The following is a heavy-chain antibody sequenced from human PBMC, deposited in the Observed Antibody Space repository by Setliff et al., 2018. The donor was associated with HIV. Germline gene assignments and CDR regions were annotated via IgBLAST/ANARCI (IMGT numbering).Heavy chain of an antibody. CDR3: TTGTRLVD. V-gene: IGHV3-15*01. Sequence: LSLSCVVSGFNFKSGWMTWVRQAPGKGLEWVGRIKSNSDGGTTYYAAPVKGRFTISRDDPKNTLYLQMNSLKIEDTAVYYCTTGTRLVDWGQGALVTVSS. CDR2: IKSNSDGGTT. CDR1: GFNFKSGW. D-gene: IGHD2-21*01. J-gene: IGHJ4*02.